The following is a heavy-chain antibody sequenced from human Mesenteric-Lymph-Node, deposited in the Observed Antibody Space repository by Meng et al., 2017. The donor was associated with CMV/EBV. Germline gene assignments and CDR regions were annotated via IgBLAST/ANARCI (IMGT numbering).Heavy chain of an antibody. CDR2: IIPIFGTA. Sequence: SVKVSCKASGGTFSSYAISWVRQAPGQGLEWMGGIIPIFGTANYAQKFQGRVTITTDESTSTAYMELSSLRSEDTAVYYCGSIRPTVGNTLGLIIDSWGQGTLVTVSS. D-gene: IGHD1-26*01. CDR1: GGTFSSYA. CDR3: GSIRPTVGNTLGLIIDS. J-gene: IGHJ4*02. V-gene: IGHV1-69*05.